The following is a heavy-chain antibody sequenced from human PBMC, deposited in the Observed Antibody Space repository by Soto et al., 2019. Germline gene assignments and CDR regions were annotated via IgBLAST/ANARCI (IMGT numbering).Heavy chain of an antibody. V-gene: IGHV3-53*02. Sequence: EVQLVETGGGLIQPGGSLRLSCAASGFTVSSNYMRWVRQAPGKGLEWVSVIYSGGSTYYADSVKGRFTISRDNSKNTLYLQMNSLRAEDTAVYYCARDRDYGDYAGFGDAFDIWGQGTMVTVSS. CDR1: GFTVSSNY. CDR2: IYSGGST. D-gene: IGHD4-17*01. J-gene: IGHJ3*02. CDR3: ARDRDYGDYAGFGDAFDI.